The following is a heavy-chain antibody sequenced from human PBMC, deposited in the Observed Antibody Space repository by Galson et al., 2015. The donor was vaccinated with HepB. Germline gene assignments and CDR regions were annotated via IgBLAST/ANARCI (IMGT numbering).Heavy chain of an antibody. D-gene: IGHD6-13*01. CDR3: ARGISYVAAAGRYNWFDP. Sequence: SVKVSCKASGYTFTSYDINWVRQATGQGLEWMGWMNPNSGNTGYAQKFQGRVTMTRNTSISTAYMELSSLRSEDTAVYYCARGISYVAAAGRYNWFDPWGQGTLVTVSS. CDR1: GYTFTSYD. J-gene: IGHJ5*02. V-gene: IGHV1-8*01. CDR2: MNPNSGNT.